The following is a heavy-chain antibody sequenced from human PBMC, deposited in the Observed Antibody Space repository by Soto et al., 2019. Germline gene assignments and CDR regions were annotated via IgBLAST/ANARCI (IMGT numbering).Heavy chain of an antibody. Sequence: GGSLRLSCAASGFSFSNVWMSWVRQAPGKGLEWVGRIKSKTDGGTADYAAPVKGRFTISRDDSKNTLYLQMNSLRTEDTAVYYCTTYGSGTSYTYYFDYWGQGTLVTVSS. CDR1: GFSFSNVW. V-gene: IGHV3-15*01. D-gene: IGHD3-10*01. CDR2: IKSKTDGGTA. J-gene: IGHJ4*02. CDR3: TTYGSGTSYTYYFDY.